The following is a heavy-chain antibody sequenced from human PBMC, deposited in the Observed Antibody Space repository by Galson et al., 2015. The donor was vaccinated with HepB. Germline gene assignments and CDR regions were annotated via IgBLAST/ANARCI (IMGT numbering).Heavy chain of an antibody. CDR2: ISGSGATI. V-gene: IGHV3-11*01. Sequence: SLRLSCAASGFTFSDYYISWIRQAPGKGLEWVSYISGSGATIYYADSVKGRFTISRDNAKNSLFLQMNSLRAEDTAVYYCAGGTTVLTRSYNSWGQGTLGTVSS. J-gene: IGHJ4*02. CDR3: AGGTTVLTRSYNS. D-gene: IGHD4-23*01. CDR1: GFTFSDYY.